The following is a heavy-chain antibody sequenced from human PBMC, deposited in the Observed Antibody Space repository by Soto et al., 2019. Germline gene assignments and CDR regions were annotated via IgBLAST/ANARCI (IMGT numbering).Heavy chain of an antibody. CDR2: IYSGGST. V-gene: IGHV3-53*01. CDR1: GFTVSSNY. CDR3: ARDAPVKYSSDD. D-gene: IGHD6-6*01. J-gene: IGHJ4*01. Sequence: GGSLRLSCAASGFTVSSNYMSWVRQAPGKGLEWVSVIYSGGSTYYADSVKGRFTISRDNSKNMLYLQMNSLKAEDTAVYHRARDAPVKYSSDDGGQGTLVTVSS.